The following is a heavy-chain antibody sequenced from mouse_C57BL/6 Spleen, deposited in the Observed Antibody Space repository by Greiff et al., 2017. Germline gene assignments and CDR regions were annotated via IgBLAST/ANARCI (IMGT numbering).Heavy chain of an antibody. D-gene: IGHD2-1*01. V-gene: IGHV6-3*01. J-gene: IGHJ2*01. CDR2: IRLKSDNYAT. Sequence: EVKLMESGGGLVQPGGSLKLSCVASGFTFSNYWMNWVRQSPEKGLEWVAQIRLKSDNYATHYAESVKGRFTISRDDSKSSVYLKMNNLRAEDTGSYYCTRVYYGNDWGQGTTLTVSS. CDR1: GFTFSNYW. CDR3: TRVYYGND.